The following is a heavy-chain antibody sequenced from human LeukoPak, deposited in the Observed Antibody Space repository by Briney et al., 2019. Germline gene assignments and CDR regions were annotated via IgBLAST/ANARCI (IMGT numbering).Heavy chain of an antibody. D-gene: IGHD3-16*01. J-gene: IGHJ2*01. Sequence: GGSLRLSCAASGFTFSSYWMSWVRQAPGKGLEWVANIKQDGSEKYYVDSVKGRFTISRDNAKNSLYLQMNSLRAEDTAVYYCARGGPRGGLRWYFDLWGRGTLVTVSS. CDR3: ARGGPRGGLRWYFDL. CDR1: GFTFSSYW. V-gene: IGHV3-7*01. CDR2: IKQDGSEK.